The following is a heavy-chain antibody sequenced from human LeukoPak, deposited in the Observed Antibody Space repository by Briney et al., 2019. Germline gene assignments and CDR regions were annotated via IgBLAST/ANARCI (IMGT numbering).Heavy chain of an antibody. CDR3: VRDHASEYYLNAFDI. CDR2: ISSSSSYI. J-gene: IGHJ3*02. CDR1: GFTFSSYS. Sequence: GGSLRLSCAASGFTFSSYSMNWVRQAPGKGLEWVSSISSSSSYIYYADSVKGRFTISRDNAKNSLYLQMNSLRAEDTAVYYCVRDHASEYYLNAFDIWGQGTMVTVSS. V-gene: IGHV3-21*01. D-gene: IGHD3-10*01.